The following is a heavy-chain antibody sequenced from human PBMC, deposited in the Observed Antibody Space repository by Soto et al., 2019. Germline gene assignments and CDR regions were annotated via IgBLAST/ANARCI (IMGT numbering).Heavy chain of an antibody. V-gene: IGHV3-33*01. Sequence: QVQLVESGGGVVQPGRSLRLSCAASGFTFSSYGMHWVRQAPGKGLEWVAVIWYDGSNKYYADSVKGRFTISRDNSKNTLYLQMNSLRAEDTAVYYCARDEWGSGSQDYWGQGTLVTVSS. CDR3: ARDEWGSGSQDY. CDR1: GFTFSSYG. CDR2: IWYDGSNK. D-gene: IGHD3-10*01. J-gene: IGHJ4*02.